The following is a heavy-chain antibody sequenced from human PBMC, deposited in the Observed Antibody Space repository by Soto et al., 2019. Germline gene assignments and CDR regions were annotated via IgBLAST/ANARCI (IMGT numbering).Heavy chain of an antibody. D-gene: IGHD6-6*01. V-gene: IGHV3-15*01. CDR2: IKSKTDGGTT. J-gene: IGHJ3*02. CDR3: TTFLRQLGPHDDAFDI. CDR1: GFTFSNAW. Sequence: GGSLRLSCAASGFTFSNAWMSWVRQAPGKGLEWVGRIKSKTDGGTTDYAAPVKGRFTISRDDSKNTLYLQMNSLKTEDTAVYYCTTFLRQLGPHDDAFDIWGQGTMVTVSS.